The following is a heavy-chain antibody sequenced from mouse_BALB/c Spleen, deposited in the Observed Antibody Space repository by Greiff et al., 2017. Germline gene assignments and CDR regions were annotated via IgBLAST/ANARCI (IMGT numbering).Heavy chain of an antibody. CDR1: GFNIKDYY. CDR2: IDPENGNT. CDR3: ARPRSSYDYFDY. J-gene: IGHJ2*01. Sequence: VQLQQSGAELVRPGASVKLSCKASGFNIKDYYMHWVKQRPEQGLEWIGWIDPENGNTIYDPKFQGKASITADTSSNTAYLQLSSLTSEDTAVYYCARPRSSYDYFDYWGQGTTLTVSS. V-gene: IGHV14-1*02. D-gene: IGHD1-1*01.